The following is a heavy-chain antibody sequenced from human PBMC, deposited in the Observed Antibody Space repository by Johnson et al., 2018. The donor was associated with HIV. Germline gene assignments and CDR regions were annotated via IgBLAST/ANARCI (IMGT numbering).Heavy chain of an antibody. D-gene: IGHD5-24*01. CDR2: ISWNGGSA. Sequence: QVQLVESGEGLVKHGGSLRLSCAASGFTFSDYDMNWIRQAPGKGLEWVSGISWNGGSADYADSVKGRFTTSRDNAKNSLYLQMSSLRAEDTAVYYCAREMAWEDAFDVWGQGTMVTVST. CDR3: AREMAWEDAFDV. CDR1: GFTFSDYD. V-gene: IGHV3-11*04. J-gene: IGHJ3*01.